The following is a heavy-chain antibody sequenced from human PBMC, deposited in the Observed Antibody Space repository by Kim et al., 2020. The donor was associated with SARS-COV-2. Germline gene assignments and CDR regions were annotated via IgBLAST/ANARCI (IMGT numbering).Heavy chain of an antibody. J-gene: IGHJ2*01. D-gene: IGHD3-22*01. CDR2: INHSGST. V-gene: IGHV4-34*01. Sequence: SETLSLTCAVYGGSFSGYYWSWIRQPPGKGLEWIGEINHSGSTNYNPSLKSRVTISVDTSKNQFSLKLSSVTAADTAVYYCARGGSSGYYVVGDKKRNWYFDLWGRGTLVTVSS. CDR1: GGSFSGYY. CDR3: ARGGSSGYYVVGDKKRNWYFDL.